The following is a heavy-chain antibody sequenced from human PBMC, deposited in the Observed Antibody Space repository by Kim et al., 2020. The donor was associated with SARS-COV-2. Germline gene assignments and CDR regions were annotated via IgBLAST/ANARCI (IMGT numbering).Heavy chain of an antibody. CDR1: GFTFSSYS. Sequence: GGSLRLSCAASGFTFSSYSMNWVRQAPGKGLEWVSYISSSSSTIYYADSVKGRFTISRDNAKNSLYLQMNSLRDEDTAVYYCARGIQYYYGSGSRSPGGGMDVWGQGTTVTVSS. D-gene: IGHD3-10*01. J-gene: IGHJ6*02. CDR2: ISSSSSTI. V-gene: IGHV3-48*02. CDR3: ARGIQYYYGSGSRSPGGGMDV.